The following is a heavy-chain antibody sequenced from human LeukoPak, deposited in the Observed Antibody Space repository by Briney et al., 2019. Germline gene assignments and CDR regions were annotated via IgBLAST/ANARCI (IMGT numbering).Heavy chain of an antibody. CDR1: GGSISSSSYY. Sequence: SETLSLTCTVSGGSISSSSYYWGWIRQPPGKGLEWIGSIYYSGSTYYNPSLKSRVTISVDTSKNQFSLKLSSVTAADTAVYYCARRPGIAVAAPYYFDYWGQGTLVTVSS. V-gene: IGHV4-39*01. D-gene: IGHD6-19*01. CDR2: IYYSGST. J-gene: IGHJ4*02. CDR3: ARRPGIAVAAPYYFDY.